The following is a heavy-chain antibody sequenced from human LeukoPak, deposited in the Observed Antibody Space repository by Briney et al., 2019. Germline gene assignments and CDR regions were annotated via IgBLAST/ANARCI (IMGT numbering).Heavy chain of an antibody. J-gene: IGHJ4*02. Sequence: GGSLRLSCAASGFTFSSYWMSWVRQAPGKGLEWVSYISSSGSTIYYADSVKGRFTISRDNAKNSLYLQMNSLRGEDTAVYYCARDPRGPTGYDHSGRDSFDYWGQGTLVTVSS. V-gene: IGHV3-48*04. CDR3: ARDPRGPTGYDHSGRDSFDY. CDR2: ISSSGSTI. D-gene: IGHD3-22*01. CDR1: GFTFSSYW.